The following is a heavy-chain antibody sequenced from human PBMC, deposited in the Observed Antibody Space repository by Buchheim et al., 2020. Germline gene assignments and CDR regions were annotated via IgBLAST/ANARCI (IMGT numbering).Heavy chain of an antibody. J-gene: IGHJ4*02. CDR2: IYYSGNT. V-gene: IGHV4-39*01. Sequence: QLQLQESGPGLVTPAETLSLTCTVSGGSISSSSYYWCRIRQPPGKGLEWIWTIYYSGNTHYNPSLERRVTLYADTPKNQLSLRLSSVTAADTAVYYCARQGYKFWSGVMGQVSNWGQGT. CDR3: ARQGYKFWSGVMGQVSN. CDR1: GGSISSSSYY. D-gene: IGHD3-3*01.